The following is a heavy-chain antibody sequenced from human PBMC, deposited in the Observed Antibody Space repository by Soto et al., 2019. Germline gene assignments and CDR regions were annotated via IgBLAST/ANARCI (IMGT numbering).Heavy chain of an antibody. V-gene: IGHV1-46*01. Sequence: QGQLMQSGAEVKKPGASIKVSCKVYGDTFTDYYIHWVRQAPGQELEWMGTVNPSGGHTTYAQHFLGRVTMTRDTSTSTLYMELTSLTSDDMAIYYCARGGHVVVVTAALDYWGQGTLVTVSS. CDR1: GDTFTDYY. J-gene: IGHJ4*02. D-gene: IGHD2-21*02. CDR2: VNPSGGHT. CDR3: ARGGHVVVVTAALDY.